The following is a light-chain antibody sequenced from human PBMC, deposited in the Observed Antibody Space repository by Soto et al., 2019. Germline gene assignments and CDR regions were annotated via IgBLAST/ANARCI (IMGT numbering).Light chain of an antibody. Sequence: IQLTQSPSSLSASVGDRVTITCRASQGISSYLAWYQQKPGKAPKFLIYSASTLQRGVPSRFSGSGSGTDFTLTISSLQPEDFAAYFCQQLNSYPPTFGQGTELEIK. CDR2: SAS. CDR3: QQLNSYPPT. CDR1: QGISSY. J-gene: IGKJ2*01. V-gene: IGKV1-9*01.